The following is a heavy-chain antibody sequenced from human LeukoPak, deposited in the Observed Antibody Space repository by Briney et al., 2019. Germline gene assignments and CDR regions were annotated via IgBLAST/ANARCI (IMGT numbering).Heavy chain of an antibody. CDR1: GGSISSSSYY. J-gene: IGHJ6*03. Sequence: SETLSLTCTVSGGSISSSSYYWGWIRQPPGKGLEWIGSIYYSGSTYYNPSPKSRVTISVDTSKNQFSLKLSSVTAADTAVYYCARAGTDKFGVVTRDFYYYMDVWGKGTTVTVSS. V-gene: IGHV4-39*01. D-gene: IGHD3-3*01. CDR2: IYYSGST. CDR3: ARAGTDKFGVVTRDFYYYMDV.